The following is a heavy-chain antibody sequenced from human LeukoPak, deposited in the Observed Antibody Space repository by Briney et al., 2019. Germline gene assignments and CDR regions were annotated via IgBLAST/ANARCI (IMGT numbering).Heavy chain of an antibody. J-gene: IGHJ4*02. D-gene: IGHD4-17*01. Sequence: PSETLSLTCTVPDGSISTNDHYWSWIRQTPGKGLEWIGYIYYSGSTNYNPSLKSRVTISVDTSKNQFSLKLSSVTAADTAVYYCARDYGSYYFDYWGQGTLVTVSS. CDR1: DGSISTNDHY. CDR2: IYYSGST. CDR3: ARDYGSYYFDY. V-gene: IGHV4-61*08.